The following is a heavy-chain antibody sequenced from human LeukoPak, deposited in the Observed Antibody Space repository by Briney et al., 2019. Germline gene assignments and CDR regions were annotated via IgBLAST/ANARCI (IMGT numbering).Heavy chain of an antibody. CDR2: ISYDGSNK. Sequence: GGSLRLSRAASGFTFSTYGMHWVRQAPGKGLEWVAVISYDGSNKYYADSVKGRFTISRDNSKNTLYLQMNSLRADDTAVYYSAKEFSTYSSTGRFDYWGQGTLVTVSS. CDR1: GFTFSTYG. V-gene: IGHV3-30*18. D-gene: IGHD2-15*01. CDR3: AKEFSTYSSTGRFDY. J-gene: IGHJ4*02.